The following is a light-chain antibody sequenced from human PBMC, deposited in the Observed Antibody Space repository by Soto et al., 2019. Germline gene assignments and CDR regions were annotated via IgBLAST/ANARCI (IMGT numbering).Light chain of an antibody. Sequence: QLVLTQPRSVSASPGQTVTISCTGTRMDVGGYDYVSWYQQHPGKAPKIMIYDVTKRPSGVPDRFSGSKSGYTASLTISGLQAGDEADYYCFSYAGREKIVVVGGGTKVTVL. CDR1: RMDVGGYDY. CDR3: FSYAGREKIVV. V-gene: IGLV2-11*01. CDR2: DVT. J-gene: IGLJ2*01.